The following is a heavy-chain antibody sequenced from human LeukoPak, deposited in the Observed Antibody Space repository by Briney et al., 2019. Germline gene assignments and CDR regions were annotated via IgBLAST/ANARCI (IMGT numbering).Heavy chain of an antibody. D-gene: IGHD6-6*01. J-gene: IGHJ5*02. CDR2: IYSSGST. Sequence: PSETLSLTCTVSGGSISTYYWSWIRQPAGKGLEWIGRIYSSGSTNYSPSLKNRVTMSVDTSKSQLSLKLSSVTAADTAVYYCTRDGSSRSLATWGQGTLVTVSS. CDR1: GGSISTYY. CDR3: TRDGSSRSLAT. V-gene: IGHV4-4*07.